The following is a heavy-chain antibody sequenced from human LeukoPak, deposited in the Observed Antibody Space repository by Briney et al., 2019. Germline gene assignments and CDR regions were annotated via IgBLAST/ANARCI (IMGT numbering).Heavy chain of an antibody. J-gene: IGHJ4*02. D-gene: IGHD3-10*01. CDR3: ARERTPKPYYGSGSYDRYYDH. CDR2: IIGSGGTF. Sequence: GSLRLSCAAPGFRVSDYYLNWIRQSPGKGLGWISFIIGSGGTFFYEDSVKGRFTISRDTTKNSLSVQMNSLRADDTAIYYCARERTPKPYYGSGSYDRYYDHWGQGTLVTVSS. V-gene: IGHV3-11*04. CDR1: GFRVSDYY.